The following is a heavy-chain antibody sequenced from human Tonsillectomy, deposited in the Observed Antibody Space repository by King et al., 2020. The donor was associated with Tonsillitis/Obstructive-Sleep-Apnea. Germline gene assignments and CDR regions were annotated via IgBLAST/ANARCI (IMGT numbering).Heavy chain of an antibody. CDR1: GFTFDDYA. Sequence: VQLVESGGGLVQPGRSLRLSCAASGFTFDDYAMHWVRQAPGKGLEWVSGISWNSGSIGYADSVKGRFTISRDNAKNSLYLQMNSLRAEDTALYYYAKDEEYSSSANFDYWGQGTLVTVSS. CDR3: AKDEEYSSSANFDY. CDR2: ISWNSGSI. D-gene: IGHD6-6*01. V-gene: IGHV3-9*01. J-gene: IGHJ4*02.